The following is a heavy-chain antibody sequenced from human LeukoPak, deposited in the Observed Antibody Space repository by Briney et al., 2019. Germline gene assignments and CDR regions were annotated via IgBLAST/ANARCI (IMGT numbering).Heavy chain of an antibody. V-gene: IGHV4-34*01. D-gene: IGHD1-26*01. J-gene: IGHJ6*03. CDR3: ARGNSGSPWGDHYFYMDV. CDR2: ITHNGGT. CDR1: GGSFRGYF. Sequence: SETPSLTCAVYGGSFRGYFWGWVRQTPGKGLEWLGEITHNGGTNYMPSLSGRVSVFQDVSKNQFSLKLSSVTAADTGVYYCARGNSGSPWGDHYFYMDVWGKGTTVIVSS.